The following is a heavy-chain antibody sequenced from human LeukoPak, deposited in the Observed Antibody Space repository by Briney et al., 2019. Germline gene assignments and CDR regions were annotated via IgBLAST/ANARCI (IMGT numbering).Heavy chain of an antibody. Sequence: SVKVSCKASGYSFTSHGFSWVRQAPGQGLEWMGGIIPIFGTANYAQKFQGRVTITTDESTSTAYMELSSLRSEDTAVYYCAREDSSSSSWFDPWGQGTLVTVSS. D-gene: IGHD6-6*01. J-gene: IGHJ5*02. CDR3: AREDSSSSSWFDP. CDR1: GYSFTSHG. CDR2: IIPIFGTA. V-gene: IGHV1-69*05.